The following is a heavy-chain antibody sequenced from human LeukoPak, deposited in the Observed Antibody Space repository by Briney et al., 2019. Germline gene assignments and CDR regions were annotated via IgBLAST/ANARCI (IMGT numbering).Heavy chain of an antibody. Sequence: SETLSLTCAVYGGSFSGYYWSWIRQPPGKGLEWIGEINHSGSTNYNPSLKSRVTISVDTSKNQFSPKLSSVTAADTAVYYCARGLRFWSTRTLPVYYFDYWGQGTLVTVSS. CDR3: ARGLRFWSTRTLPVYYFDY. CDR2: INHSGST. CDR1: GGSFSGYY. V-gene: IGHV4-34*01. J-gene: IGHJ4*02. D-gene: IGHD3-3*01.